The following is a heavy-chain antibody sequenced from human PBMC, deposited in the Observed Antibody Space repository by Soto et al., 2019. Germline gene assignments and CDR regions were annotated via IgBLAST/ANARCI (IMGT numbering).Heavy chain of an antibody. Sequence: SETLSLTCAVCGGSVSGYYWSWIRQPPGKGLEWIGEINHSGSTNYNPSLKSRVTISVDTSKNQFSLKLSSVTAADTAVYYCARSRRITIFGVAPSGMDVWGKGTTVTVSS. D-gene: IGHD3-3*01. V-gene: IGHV4-34*01. CDR1: GGSVSGYY. CDR3: ARSRRITIFGVAPSGMDV. J-gene: IGHJ6*04. CDR2: INHSGST.